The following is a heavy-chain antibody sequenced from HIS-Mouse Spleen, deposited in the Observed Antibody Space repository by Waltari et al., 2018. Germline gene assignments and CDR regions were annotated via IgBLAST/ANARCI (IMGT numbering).Heavy chain of an antibody. CDR3: ARDFHDFWSGYYGGDKKHDAFDI. V-gene: IGHV4-39*07. J-gene: IGHJ3*02. CDR2: IYYSGST. Sequence: QLQLQESGPGLVKPSETLSLTCTVSGGSISSSSYYWGWIRQPPGKGLEWIGRIYYSGSTYYNPSLKSRVTISVDTSKNQFSLKLSSVTAADTAVYYCARDFHDFWSGYYGGDKKHDAFDIWGQGTMVTVSS. CDR1: GGSISSSSYY. D-gene: IGHD3-3*01.